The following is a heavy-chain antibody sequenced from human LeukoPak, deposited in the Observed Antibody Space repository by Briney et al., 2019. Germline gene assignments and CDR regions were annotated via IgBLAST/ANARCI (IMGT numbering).Heavy chain of an antibody. J-gene: IGHJ5*02. D-gene: IGHD6-13*01. Sequence: PSETLSLTCAVYGGSFRAYYWSWIRQPPGKGLEWIGEINHRGSTNYNPPPKRRVTISVDTSKTQFSLKLSSVTAADTAVYYCARAALGSSWYLWFDPWGQGTLVTVSS. CDR1: GGSFRAYY. CDR3: ARAALGSSWYLWFDP. CDR2: INHRGST. V-gene: IGHV4-34*01.